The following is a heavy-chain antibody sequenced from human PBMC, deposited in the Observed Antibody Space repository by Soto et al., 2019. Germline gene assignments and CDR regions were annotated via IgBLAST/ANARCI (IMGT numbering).Heavy chain of an antibody. CDR2: IRSSGSYI. Sequence: EVQLVESGGGLVKPGGSLRLSCAASGFTFSSYSMNWVRQAPGKGLEWVSFIRSSGSYIYYADSVKGRFTISRDNAKTSLYLQMNSLRAEDTAVYYCARVYVDTAMVEDWYFDLWGRGTLVTVSS. CDR3: ARVYVDTAMVEDWYFDL. J-gene: IGHJ2*01. CDR1: GFTFSSYS. D-gene: IGHD5-18*01. V-gene: IGHV3-21*01.